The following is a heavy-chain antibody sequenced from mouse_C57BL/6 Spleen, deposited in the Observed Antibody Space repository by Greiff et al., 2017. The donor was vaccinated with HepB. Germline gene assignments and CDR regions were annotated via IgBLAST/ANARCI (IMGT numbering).Heavy chain of an antibody. V-gene: IGHV1-9*01. CDR3: ATLYDYDDGFAY. CDR1: GYTFTGYW. D-gene: IGHD2-4*01. CDR2: ILPGSGST. Sequence: VQLQQSGAELMKPGASVKLSCKATGYTFTGYWIEWVKQRPGHGLEWIGEILPGSGSTNYNEKFKGKATFTADTSSNTAYMQLSSLTTEDSAIYYCATLYDYDDGFAYWGQGTLVTVSA. J-gene: IGHJ3*01.